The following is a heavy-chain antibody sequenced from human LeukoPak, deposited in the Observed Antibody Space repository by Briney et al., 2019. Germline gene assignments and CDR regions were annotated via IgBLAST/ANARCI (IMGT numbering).Heavy chain of an antibody. CDR1: GGSISSSNW. CDR3: ARGDRPRFYYYGMDV. J-gene: IGHJ6*02. CDR2: IYHSGST. V-gene: IGHV4-4*02. D-gene: IGHD2-21*02. Sequence: SETLSLTCAVSGGSISSSNWWSWVRQPPGKGLEWIGEIYHSGSTNYNPTLKSRVTISVDKSKNQFSLKLSSVTAADTAVYYCARGDRPRFYYYGMDVWGQGTTVTVSS.